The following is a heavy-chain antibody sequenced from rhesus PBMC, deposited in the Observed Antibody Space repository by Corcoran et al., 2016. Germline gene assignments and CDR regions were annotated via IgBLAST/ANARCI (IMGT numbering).Heavy chain of an antibody. Sequence: QVQLQESGPGLVKPSETLSLTCAVSGYSISSGYYWGWIRPPPGKGLGWIGRIYGSGGSNYLNPSLKSRVTLSVDTSKNQFSLKLSSVTAADTAVYYCARVGSSWSEWDTVGTEWYFDLWGPGTPITISS. V-gene: IGHV4S14*01. J-gene: IGHJ2*01. D-gene: IGHD5-42*01. CDR2: IYGSGGSN. CDR1: GYSISSGYY. CDR3: ARVGSSWSEWDTVGTEWYFDL.